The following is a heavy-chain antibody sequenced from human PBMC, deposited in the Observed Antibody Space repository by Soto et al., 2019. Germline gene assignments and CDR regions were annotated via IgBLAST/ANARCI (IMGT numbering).Heavy chain of an antibody. CDR2: ISGSGGST. J-gene: IGHJ6*02. D-gene: IGHD3-3*01. V-gene: IGHV3-23*01. CDR1: GFTFSSYA. Sequence: GGSLRLSCAASGFTFSSYAMSWVRQAPGKGLEWVSAISGSGGSTYYADSVKGRFTISRDNSKNTLYLQMNSLRAEDTAVYYCAKDPESGYIAGYYYYYGMDVWGQGTTVTVSS. CDR3: AKDPESGYIAGYYYYYGMDV.